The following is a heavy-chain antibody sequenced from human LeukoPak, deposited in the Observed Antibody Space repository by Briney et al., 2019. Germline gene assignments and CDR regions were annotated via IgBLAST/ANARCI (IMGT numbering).Heavy chain of an antibody. J-gene: IGHJ4*02. Sequence: ASVKVSRKASGYTFTNYGISWMRQAPGQGLEWMGWITTYNGYTNYAQKFQGRVTMTTDTSTSTAYMELRSLRSDDAVVYYCARLSGSYYIFDHWGQGTLVTVSS. CDR3: ARLSGSYYIFDH. V-gene: IGHV1-18*01. CDR2: ITTYNGYT. CDR1: GYTFTNYG. D-gene: IGHD1-26*01.